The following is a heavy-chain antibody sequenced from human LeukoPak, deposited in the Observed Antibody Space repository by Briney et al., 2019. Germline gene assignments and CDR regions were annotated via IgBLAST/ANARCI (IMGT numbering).Heavy chain of an antibody. CDR3: ARAFGGITIFGVVTLNWFDP. V-gene: IGHV4-59*01. CDR2: IYYSGST. CDR1: GGSISSYY. Sequence: SETLSLTCTVSGGSISSYYWSWIRQPPGKGLEWIGYIYYSGSTNYNPSLKSRVTISVDTSKNQFSLKLSSVTAADTAVYYCARAFGGITIFGVVTLNWFDPWGQGTLVTVSS. J-gene: IGHJ5*02. D-gene: IGHD3-3*01.